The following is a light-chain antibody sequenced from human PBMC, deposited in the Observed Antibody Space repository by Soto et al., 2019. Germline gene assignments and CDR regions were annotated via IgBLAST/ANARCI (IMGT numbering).Light chain of an antibody. J-gene: IGKJ1*01. Sequence: EPVLTQSPGTLSLSPGERATLSCRASQSVASYLAWYQQKPDQAPRLLIYGTSSRATGIPDRFSGSGSGTDFTLTISRLEPEDFAVYYCQQYGRTPRTFGQGTKVEI. CDR2: GTS. CDR1: QSVASY. CDR3: QQYGRTPRT. V-gene: IGKV3-20*01.